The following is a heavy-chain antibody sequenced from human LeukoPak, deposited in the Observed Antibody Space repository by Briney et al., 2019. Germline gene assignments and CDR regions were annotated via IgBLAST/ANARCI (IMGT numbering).Heavy chain of an antibody. D-gene: IGHD6-13*01. V-gene: IGHV3-64*03. CDR1: GFTFTNYD. CDR2: IISNGEST. CDR3: VKSASTWYLFDY. J-gene: IGHJ4*02. Sequence: PGRSLGLSCAASGFTFTNYDMHWVRQAPGKGLEYVSAIISNGESTYYSDSVKDRFTISRDNSKNTLYLQMSSLRPEDTAVYYCVKSASTWYLFDYWGQGTLVTVSS.